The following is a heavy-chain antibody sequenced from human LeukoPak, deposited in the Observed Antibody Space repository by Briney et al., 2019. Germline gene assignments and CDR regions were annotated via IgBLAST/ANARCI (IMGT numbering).Heavy chain of an antibody. V-gene: IGHV1-46*01. CDR2: INPSGGST. D-gene: IGHD7-27*01. CDR1: GYTFTSYY. CDR3: ARGFIAGDTWFDP. J-gene: IGHJ5*02. Sequence: ASVKVSCKASGYTFTSYYMHWVRQAPGQGLEWMGIINPSGGSTNYAQKFQGRVTMTRDTSISTAYMELSRLRSDDTAVYYCARGFIAGDTWFDPWGQGTLVTVSS.